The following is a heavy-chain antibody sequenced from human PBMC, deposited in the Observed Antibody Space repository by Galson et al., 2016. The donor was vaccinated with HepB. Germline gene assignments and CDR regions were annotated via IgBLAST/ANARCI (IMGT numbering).Heavy chain of an antibody. V-gene: IGHV3-15*01. Sequence: SLRLSCAASGLTFTNAWMTWVRQAPGKGLEWVGRIKGEADGGTTDYAAPVKGRFYISRDDSTHTLFLHMNSLRVEDGAVYYCATVKLTTWYSFDSWGQAPWSPSPQ. CDR3: ATVKLTTWYSFDS. D-gene: IGHD2-2*01. J-gene: IGHJ4*01. CDR2: IKGEADGGTT. CDR1: GLTFTNAW.